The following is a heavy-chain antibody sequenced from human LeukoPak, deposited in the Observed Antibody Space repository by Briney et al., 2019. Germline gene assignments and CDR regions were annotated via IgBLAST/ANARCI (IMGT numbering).Heavy chain of an antibody. CDR1: GGSISSGGYS. Sequence: TSETLSLTCTVSGGSISSGGYSWSWISQHPGKGLEWIGYIYYSGSTYYNPSLKSRVTISVDTSKNQFSLKLSSVTAADTAVYYCAREVVAGTLYYFDYWGQGTLVTVSS. D-gene: IGHD6-19*01. CDR3: AREVVAGTLYYFDY. CDR2: IYYSGST. V-gene: IGHV4-31*03. J-gene: IGHJ4*02.